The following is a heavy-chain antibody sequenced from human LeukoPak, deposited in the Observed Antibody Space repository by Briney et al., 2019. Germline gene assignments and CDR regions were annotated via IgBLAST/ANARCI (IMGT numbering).Heavy chain of an antibody. D-gene: IGHD3-22*01. CDR3: ARGGMNYYDSSGYRAFDD. J-gene: IGHJ3*01. CDR2: INHSGST. V-gene: IGHV4-34*01. CDR1: GGSFSGYY. Sequence: PSETLSLTCAVYGGSFSGYYWSWIRQPPGKGLEWIGEINHSGSTNYNLSLKSRVTISVDTSKNQFSLKLSSVTAADTAVYYCARGGMNYYDSSGYRAFDDWGQGTMVTVSS.